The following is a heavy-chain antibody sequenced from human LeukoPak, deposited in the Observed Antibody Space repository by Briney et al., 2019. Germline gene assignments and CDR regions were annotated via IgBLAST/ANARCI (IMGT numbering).Heavy chain of an antibody. Sequence: AGGSLRLYCAASGFTFNSYGMTWVRQAPGKGLEWVSSISGSGGSTYYADSVKGRFTISRDNSENTVYLQMNSLRAEDTAVYYCAKGMSWFDPWGQGTLVTVSS. J-gene: IGHJ5*02. CDR2: ISGSGGST. CDR3: AKGMSWFDP. CDR1: GFTFNSYG. V-gene: IGHV3-23*01.